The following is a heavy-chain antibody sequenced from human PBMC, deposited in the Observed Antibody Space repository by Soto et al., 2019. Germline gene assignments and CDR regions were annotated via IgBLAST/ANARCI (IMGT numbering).Heavy chain of an antibody. J-gene: IGHJ5*02. CDR2: ISWNSGVI. CDR3: AKVAIPRGDWFDP. D-gene: IGHD3-16*01. Sequence: GGSLRLSCAASGFTFDDYAMHWVRQAPGKGLEWVSGISWNSGVIGYADSVKGRFTISRDNAKNSLYLQMNSLRAEDTALYYCAKVAIPRGDWFDPWGQGTLVTVSS. CDR1: GFTFDDYA. V-gene: IGHV3-9*01.